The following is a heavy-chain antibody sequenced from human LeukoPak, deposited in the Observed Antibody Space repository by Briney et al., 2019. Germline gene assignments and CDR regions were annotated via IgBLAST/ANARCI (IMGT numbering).Heavy chain of an antibody. J-gene: IGHJ4*02. CDR3: ARAQAAAYPFDY. D-gene: IGHD6-13*01. Sequence: SVKVSCKASGYTFTSYGISWVRQAPGQGLEWMGGIIPIFGTANYAQKFQGRVTITADKSTSTAYMELSSLRSEDTAVYYCARAQAAAYPFDYWGQGTLVTVSS. CDR2: IIPIFGTA. CDR1: GYTFTSYG. V-gene: IGHV1-69*06.